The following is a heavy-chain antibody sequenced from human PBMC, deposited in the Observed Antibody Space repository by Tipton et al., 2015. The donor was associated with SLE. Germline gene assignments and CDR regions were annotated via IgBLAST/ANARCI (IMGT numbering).Heavy chain of an antibody. CDR3: VRLRSKVLIDY. V-gene: IGHV4-39*07. Sequence: GLVKPSETLSLTCTVSGGSISSSSYYWGWIRQPPGKGLEWSGSIYYSGSTYYYPSLKSRITISVDTSKNQFSLEVRSVTAADTAVYYCVRLRSKVLIDYWGQGTLVTVSS. D-gene: IGHD2-8*01. CDR2: IYYSGST. CDR1: GGSISSSSYY. J-gene: IGHJ4*02.